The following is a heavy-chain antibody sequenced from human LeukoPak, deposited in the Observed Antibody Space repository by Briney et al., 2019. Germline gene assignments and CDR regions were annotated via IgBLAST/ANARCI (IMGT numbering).Heavy chain of an antibody. CDR1: GGSISSYY. V-gene: IGHV4-4*07. D-gene: IGHD3-22*01. J-gene: IGHJ4*02. CDR3: ARDPGSSSYYDSSGYLGGDY. Sequence: SETLSLTCTVSGGSISSYYWSWIRQPAGKGLEWIGRIYTSESTNYNPSLKSRVTMSVDTSKNQFSLKLSSVTAADTAVYYCARDPGSSSYYDSSGYLGGDYWGQGTLVTVSS. CDR2: IYTSEST.